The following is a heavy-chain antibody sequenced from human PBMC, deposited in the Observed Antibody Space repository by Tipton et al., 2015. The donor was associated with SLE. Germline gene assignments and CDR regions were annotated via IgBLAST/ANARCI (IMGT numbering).Heavy chain of an antibody. V-gene: IGHV4-34*01. CDR1: GGSFSGYY. J-gene: IGHJ3*02. Sequence: LSCAVYGGSFSGYYWSLIRQPPGKGLELIGELNHSGSTNYNPSLKSRVTISVDTSKNQFSLKLSSVTAADTAVYYCARHIGIGLGFCSSTSCHAFDIWGQGTMVTVSS. CDR3: ARHIGIGLGFCSSTSCHAFDI. D-gene: IGHD2-2*01. CDR2: LNHSGST.